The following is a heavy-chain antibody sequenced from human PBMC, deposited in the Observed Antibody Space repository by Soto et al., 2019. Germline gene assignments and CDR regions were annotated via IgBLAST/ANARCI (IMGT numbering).Heavy chain of an antibody. Sequence: LTCTVSGGSISSGDYYWSWIRQPPGKGLEWIGYIYYSGSTYYNPSLKSRVTISVDTSKNQFSLKLSSVTAADTAVYYCARLLWFGEPNHFDYWGQGTLVTVSS. CDR1: GGSISSGDYY. J-gene: IGHJ4*02. CDR2: IYYSGST. D-gene: IGHD3-10*01. V-gene: IGHV4-30-4*01. CDR3: ARLLWFGEPNHFDY.